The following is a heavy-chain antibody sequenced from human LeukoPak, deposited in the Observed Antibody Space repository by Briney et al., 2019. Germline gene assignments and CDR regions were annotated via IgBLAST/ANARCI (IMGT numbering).Heavy chain of an antibody. CDR2: INPSGGSR. CDR3: ARGRSDDSSGYYFDY. D-gene: IGHD3-22*01. CDR1: GYTFTSYY. J-gene: IGHJ4*02. Sequence: ASVKVSFKASGYTFTSYYMHWVRQAPGQGQGWMGMINPSGGSRSYAQKFQGRVTITRDMDTSTVYMEMSSLRSEDTAVYYCARGRSDDSSGYYFDYWGQGTLVTVSS. V-gene: IGHV1-46*03.